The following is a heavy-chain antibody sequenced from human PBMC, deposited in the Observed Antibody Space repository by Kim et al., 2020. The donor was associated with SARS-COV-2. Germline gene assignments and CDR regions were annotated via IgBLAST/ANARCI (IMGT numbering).Heavy chain of an antibody. CDR3: ARDLWGAIDY. CDR2: ST. D-gene: IGHD3-10*01. V-gene: IGHV3-74*01. Sequence: STIYADSVKGRLTISSDNAKNTLYLQMNSLRAEDTAVYYCARDLWGAIDYCGQGTLVTVSS. J-gene: IGHJ4*02.